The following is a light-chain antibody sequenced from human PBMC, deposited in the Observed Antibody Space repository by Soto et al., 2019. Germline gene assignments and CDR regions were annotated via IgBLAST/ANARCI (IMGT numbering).Light chain of an antibody. CDR2: GAS. CDR1: QSVSSN. J-gene: IGKJ1*01. CDR3: QQYNNWPRT. V-gene: IGKV3-15*01. Sequence: EVVLTQSPVTLSMSPGERATVCCRASQSVSSNLAWYQQKPGQAPRLLIYGASTRATGIPARFSGSGSGTEFTLTISSLQSEDFAVYYCQQYNNWPRTFGQGTKVDIK.